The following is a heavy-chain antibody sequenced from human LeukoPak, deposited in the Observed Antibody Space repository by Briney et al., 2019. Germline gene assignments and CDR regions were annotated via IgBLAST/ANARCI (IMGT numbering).Heavy chain of an antibody. CDR3: ASVKRLHSPTALDY. V-gene: IGHV3-53*01. J-gene: IGHJ4*02. D-gene: IGHD5-24*01. CDR1: GFTVSSNY. CDR2: IYSGGST. Sequence: GGSLRLSCAASGFTVSSNYMSWVRQAPGKGLEWASVIYSGGSTYYADSVKGRFTISRDNSKNTLYLQMNSLRAEDTAVYYCASVKRLHSPTALDYWGQGTLVTVSS.